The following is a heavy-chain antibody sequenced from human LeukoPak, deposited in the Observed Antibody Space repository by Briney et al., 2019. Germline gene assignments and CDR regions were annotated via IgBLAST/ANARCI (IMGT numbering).Heavy chain of an antibody. Sequence: SETLSLTCTVSGGSISSHYWSWIRQPPGKGLEWMGYIYYSETTNYNSSLKSRVIISVDTSKNQFSLKLNSVTAADTAMYYCASSSQRAKFDYWGQGTLVTVSS. V-gene: IGHV4-59*11. CDR3: ASSSQRAKFDY. CDR1: GGSISSHY. CDR2: IYYSETT. J-gene: IGHJ4*02.